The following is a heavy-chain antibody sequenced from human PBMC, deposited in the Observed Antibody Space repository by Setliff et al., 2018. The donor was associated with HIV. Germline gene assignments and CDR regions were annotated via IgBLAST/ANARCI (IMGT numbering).Heavy chain of an antibody. Sequence: GGSLRLSCAASGFTFDDYAFSWVRQTPRRGLEWVSGINWNGDTTGYGDSVKGRFTISRDNAKNSLYLQMSGLTAEDTALYYCARVPYYYDSSGYYFDYWGQGTLVTVSS. J-gene: IGHJ4*02. CDR3: ARVPYYYDSSGYYFDY. D-gene: IGHD3-22*01. CDR1: GFTFDDYA. V-gene: IGHV3-20*04. CDR2: INWNGDTT.